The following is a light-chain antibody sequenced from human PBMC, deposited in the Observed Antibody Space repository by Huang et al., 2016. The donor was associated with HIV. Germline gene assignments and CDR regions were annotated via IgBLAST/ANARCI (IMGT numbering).Light chain of an antibody. CDR3: QQYNNWPPWT. V-gene: IGKV3-15*01. CDR1: QSFRSN. J-gene: IGKJ1*01. Sequence: EIVMTQSPATLSVSQGEGATLACRASQSFRSNLAWYQQKPGQAPRLLIYGASTRATGIPARFSGSGSGKEFTLTISSLQSEDFAVYYCQQYNNWPPWTFGQGTKVEVK. CDR2: GAS.